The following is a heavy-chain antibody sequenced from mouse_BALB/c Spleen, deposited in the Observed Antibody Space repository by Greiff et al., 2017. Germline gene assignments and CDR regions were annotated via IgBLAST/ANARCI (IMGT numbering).Heavy chain of an antibody. CDR1: GYSFTGYY. D-gene: IGHD3-2*02. J-gene: IGHJ3*01. V-gene: IGHV1-31*01. CDR2: INPYNGAT. CDR3: ARSGDWSFAY. Sequence: VQLQQSGPELVKPGASVTISCKASGYSFTGYYMHWVKQSHVKSLEWIGRINPYNGATSYNQNFKDKASLTVDKSSSTAYMELHSLTSEDSAVYYCARSGDWSFAYWGQGTLVTVSA.